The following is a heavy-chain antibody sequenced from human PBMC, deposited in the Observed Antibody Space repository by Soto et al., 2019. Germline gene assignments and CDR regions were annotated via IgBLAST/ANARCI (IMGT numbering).Heavy chain of an antibody. D-gene: IGHD3-3*01. Sequence: GGSLRLSCAASGFTFSSYAMSWVRQAPGKGLEWVSAISGSGGSTYYADSVKGRLTISRDNSKNTLYLQMNSLRAEDTAVYYCAEDAVLRFLEWSTTLYYYGMDVWGQGTTVTVSS. CDR1: GFTFSSYA. V-gene: IGHV3-23*01. CDR3: AEDAVLRFLEWSTTLYYYGMDV. J-gene: IGHJ6*02. CDR2: ISGSGGST.